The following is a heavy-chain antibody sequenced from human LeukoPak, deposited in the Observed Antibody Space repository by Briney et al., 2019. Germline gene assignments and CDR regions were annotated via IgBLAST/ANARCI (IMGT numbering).Heavy chain of an antibody. CDR3: ARHRTASDY. J-gene: IGHJ4*02. CDR2: ISSSSSYV. D-gene: IGHD3-16*02. Sequence: GGSLRLSCAASGFTFTTYTMNWVRQAPGKGLEWVSSISSSSSYVYYADSVKGRFTISRDNAKSSLYLQMNSLRAEDTALYYCARHRTASDYWGQGTLVTVSS. V-gene: IGHV3-21*01. CDR1: GFTFTTYT.